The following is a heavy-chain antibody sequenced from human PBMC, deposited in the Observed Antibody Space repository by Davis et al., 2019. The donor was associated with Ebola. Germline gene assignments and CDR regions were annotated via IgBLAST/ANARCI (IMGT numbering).Heavy chain of an antibody. J-gene: IGHJ4*02. Sequence: PGGSLRLSCAASGFTFANYAMNWVRQAPGKGLEWVSTISDTTYYADSVKGRFTISRDNSKNTLYLQMNSLRAEDTAIYYCAKQRDYGSDYFDYWGQGTLVTVSS. D-gene: IGHD3-16*01. CDR3: AKQRDYGSDYFDY. CDR1: GFTFANYA. CDR2: ISDTT. V-gene: IGHV3-23*01.